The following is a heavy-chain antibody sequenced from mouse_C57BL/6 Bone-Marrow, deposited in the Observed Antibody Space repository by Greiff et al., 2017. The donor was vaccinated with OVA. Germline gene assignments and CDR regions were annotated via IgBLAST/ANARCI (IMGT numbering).Heavy chain of an antibody. CDR2: IYPGDGDT. J-gene: IGHJ2*01. CDR3: AREDWAY. CDR1: GYAFSSSW. Sequence: VQLQQSGPELVKPGASVKISCKASGYAFSSSWMNWVKQRPGKGLEWIGRIYPGDGDTNYNGKFKGKATLTADKSSSTAYMQLSSLTSDDSAVYFCAREDWAYWRQGTTLTVSS. D-gene: IGHD4-1*01. V-gene: IGHV1-82*01.